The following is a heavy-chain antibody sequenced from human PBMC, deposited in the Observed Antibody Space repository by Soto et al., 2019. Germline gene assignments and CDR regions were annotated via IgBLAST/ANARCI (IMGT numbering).Heavy chain of an antibody. D-gene: IGHD2-15*01. V-gene: IGHV6-1*01. CDR3: ASSPCSGGSCHDAFDI. CDR1: GDSVSSNSAA. J-gene: IGHJ3*02. CDR2: TYYRSKWYN. Sequence: SQTLSLTCVISGDSVSSNSAAWNWIRQSPSRGLEWLGRTYYRSKWYNDYAVSVKSRITINPDTSKNQFSLQLNSVTPEDTAVYYCASSPCSGGSCHDAFDIWGQGTMVTVSS.